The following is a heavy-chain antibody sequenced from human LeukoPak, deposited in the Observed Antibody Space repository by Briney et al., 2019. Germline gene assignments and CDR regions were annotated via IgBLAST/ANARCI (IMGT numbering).Heavy chain of an antibody. CDR1: GFTLSASV. CDR3: ARAGEISYGLDF. CDR2: IWDDGSEK. D-gene: IGHD2-21*01. J-gene: IGHJ4*02. Sequence: GRSLRLSCAEPGFTLSASVMQRVRQTLGKGLERVALIWDDGSEKYYADSAKGRFTISRDLLQNTLFLQMSSLRAENTAVYYCARAGEISYGLDFWGQGTLVTVSS. V-gene: IGHV3-33*02.